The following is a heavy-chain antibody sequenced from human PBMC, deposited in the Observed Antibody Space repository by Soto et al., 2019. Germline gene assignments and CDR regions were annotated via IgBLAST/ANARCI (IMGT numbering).Heavy chain of an antibody. D-gene: IGHD3-22*01. Sequence: QVQLVQSGPEVKMPGASVKVSCKTSGYTFTDYGLAWLRQAPGQRPEGMGWVGTNNANTNYAQKFQGRVTMTTDRSTTTTYMELRSLRSDDTAVYYCARELNTDSSAYYSFAYWGQGTLVTVSS. J-gene: IGHJ4*02. CDR1: GYTFTDYG. V-gene: IGHV1-18*01. CDR2: VGTNNANT. CDR3: ARELNTDSSAYYSFAY.